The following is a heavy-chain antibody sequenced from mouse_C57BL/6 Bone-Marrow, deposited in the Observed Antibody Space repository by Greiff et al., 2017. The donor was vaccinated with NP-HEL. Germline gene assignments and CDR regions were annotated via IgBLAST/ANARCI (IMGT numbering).Heavy chain of an antibody. CDR3: ARQDTTVVATFAY. J-gene: IGHJ3*01. CDR2: ISNGGGST. D-gene: IGHD1-1*01. V-gene: IGHV5-12*01. Sequence: EVMLVESGGGLVQPGGSLKLSCAASGFTFSDYYMYWVRQTPEKRLEWVAYISNGGGSTYYPDTVKGRFTISRDNAKNTLYLQMSRLKYEDTAMYYCARQDTTVVATFAYWGQGTLVTVSA. CDR1: GFTFSDYY.